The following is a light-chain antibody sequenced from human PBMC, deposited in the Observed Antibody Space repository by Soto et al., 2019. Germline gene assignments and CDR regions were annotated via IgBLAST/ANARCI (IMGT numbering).Light chain of an antibody. J-gene: IGKJ4*01. CDR2: GAS. Sequence: IVMTQSPGTLSVSPGERATLSCRASQNIGNKVGWYQQKPGQAPRLLIYGASPRATGIPVRFSGSGSGTEFTLTITSRQSEDAAVYYCHEYNYWHPITFGGGTKVESK. CDR1: QNIGNK. CDR3: HEYNYWHPIT. V-gene: IGKV3-15*01.